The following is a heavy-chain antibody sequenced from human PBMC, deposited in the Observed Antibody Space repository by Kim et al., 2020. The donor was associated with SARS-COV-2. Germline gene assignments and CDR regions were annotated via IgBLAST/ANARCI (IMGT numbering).Heavy chain of an antibody. CDR3: ARLVEYRYGFFDY. V-gene: IGHV4-39*01. J-gene: IGHJ4*02. D-gene: IGHD5-18*01. CDR1: RGSISSSSYY. CDR2: IYYSGST. Sequence: SETLSLTCIVSRGSISSSSYYWGWVRQPPGKGLEWIGSIYYSGSTYYNSSLKSRVTISADTSKNQFSLRLSSVTAADTAVYYCARLVEYRYGFFDYLGQGTLFTVSS.